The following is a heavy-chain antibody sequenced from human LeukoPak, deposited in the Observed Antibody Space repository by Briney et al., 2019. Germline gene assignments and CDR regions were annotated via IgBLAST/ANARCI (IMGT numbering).Heavy chain of an antibody. V-gene: IGHV1-18*01. CDR1: GYTFTSYG. CDR2: ISAYNGNT. J-gene: IGHJ4*02. D-gene: IGHD6-19*01. CDR3: ARDRAAVAAPAALDY. Sequence: ASVKVSCTASGYTFTSYGISWVRRAPGQGVGRMGWISAYNGNTNYAQKLQGRVTMTTDTSTSTAYMELRSLRSDDTAVYYCARDRAAVAAPAALDYWGQGTLVTVSS.